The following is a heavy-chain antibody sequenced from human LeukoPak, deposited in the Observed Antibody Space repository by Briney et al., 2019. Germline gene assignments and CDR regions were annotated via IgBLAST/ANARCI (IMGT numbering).Heavy chain of an antibody. CDR1: GYTFTGYY. CDR2: INPNSGGT. Sequence: GASVKVSCKASGYTFTGYYMHWVRQAPGQGLEWMGWINPNSGGTNYAQKFQGRVTMTRDTSISTAYMELSRLRSDDTAVYYCAGGVGYDSSGYYYDYWGQGTLVTVSS. D-gene: IGHD3-22*01. V-gene: IGHV1-2*02. J-gene: IGHJ4*02. CDR3: AGGVGYDSSGYYYDY.